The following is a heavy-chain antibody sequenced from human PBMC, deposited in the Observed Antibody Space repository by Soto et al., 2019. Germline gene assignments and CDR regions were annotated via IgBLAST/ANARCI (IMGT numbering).Heavy chain of an antibody. CDR3: GGGQYYFDY. Sequence: QVQLVESGGGVVQPGRSLRLSCAASGFPFSSYGMHWVREAPGKGLEWVAVISYDGSNKYYADSVKGRFTISRDNSASTLYLQMNSLRPEDTALYYWGGGQYYFDYRGQGTLVTVSP. D-gene: IGHD3-10*01. CDR2: ISYDGSNK. J-gene: IGHJ4*02. V-gene: IGHV3-30*03. CDR1: GFPFSSYG.